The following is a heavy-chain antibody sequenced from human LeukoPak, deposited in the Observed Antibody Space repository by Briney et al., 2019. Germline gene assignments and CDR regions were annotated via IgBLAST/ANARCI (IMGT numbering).Heavy chain of an antibody. V-gene: IGHV3-23*01. CDR3: AKDCSGGSCYVYYYYGMDV. CDR1: GFTFSSYA. D-gene: IGHD2-15*01. J-gene: IGHJ6*02. CDR2: ISGSGGST. Sequence: AGGSLRLSCAASGFTFSSYAMSWVRQAPGKGLEWVSAISGSGGSTYYADSVKGRFTISRDNSKNTLYLQMNSLRAEDTAVYYCAKDCSGGSCYVYYYYGMDVWGQGTTVTDSS.